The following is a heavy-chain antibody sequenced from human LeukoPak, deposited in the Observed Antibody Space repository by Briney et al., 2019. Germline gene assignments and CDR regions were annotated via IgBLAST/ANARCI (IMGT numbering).Heavy chain of an antibody. V-gene: IGHV4-59*01. CDR2: IYYSGST. Sequence: SETLSLTCTVSGGSISSYYWSWIRQPPGKGLEWIGYIYYSGSTNYNPSLKSRVTISVDTSKNQFSLKLSSVTAADTAVYYCARKRPHSSTPFDYWGQGTLVTVSS. CDR1: GGSISSYY. CDR3: ARKRPHSSTPFDY. J-gene: IGHJ4*02. D-gene: IGHD6-13*01.